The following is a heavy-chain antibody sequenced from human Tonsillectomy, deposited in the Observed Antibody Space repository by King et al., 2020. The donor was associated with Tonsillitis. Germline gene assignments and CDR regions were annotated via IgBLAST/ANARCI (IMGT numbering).Heavy chain of an antibody. J-gene: IGHJ3*02. Sequence: VQLQESGPGLVKPSETLSLTCTVSGGSISSYYWSWIRQPPGKGLEWIAYIYDSGSTNYNPSLKSRVTISVDTSKNQFSLKLSSVTAADTAVYYCASTIVGATHAFDIWGQGTMVTVSS. D-gene: IGHD1-26*01. CDR3: ASTIVGATHAFDI. CDR2: IYDSGST. V-gene: IGHV4-59*01. CDR1: GGSISSYY.